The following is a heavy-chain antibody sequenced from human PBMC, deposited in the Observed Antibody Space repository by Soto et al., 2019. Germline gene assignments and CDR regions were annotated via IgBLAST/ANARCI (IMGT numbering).Heavy chain of an antibody. CDR3: AKEKHDASWTSFDY. CDR2: ISYDGSNK. CDR1: GFTLSSYG. Sequence: GGSLRLSCAASGFTLSSYGMHWVRQAPGKGLEWVAVISYDGSNKYYADSVKGRFTISRDNSKNSLYLQMNSLTTEDTAFYFCAKEKHDASWTSFDYWGQGTLVTVSS. J-gene: IGHJ4*02. D-gene: IGHD2-2*01. V-gene: IGHV3-30*18.